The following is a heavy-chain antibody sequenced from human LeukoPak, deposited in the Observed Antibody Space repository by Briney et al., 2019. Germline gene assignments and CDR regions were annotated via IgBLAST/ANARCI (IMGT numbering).Heavy chain of an antibody. Sequence: GGSLRLSCAASGFGFSGHWMHWVRQAPGKGLVWVSRINHDGSATIYADSVKGRFTFSRDNAKNTLHLQMNSLRVDDTAVYYCVREGAHIAAVGNYFDYWGQGTLVTVSS. CDR1: GFGFSGHW. V-gene: IGHV3-74*01. J-gene: IGHJ4*02. CDR2: INHDGSAT. CDR3: VREGAHIAAVGNYFDY. D-gene: IGHD6-13*01.